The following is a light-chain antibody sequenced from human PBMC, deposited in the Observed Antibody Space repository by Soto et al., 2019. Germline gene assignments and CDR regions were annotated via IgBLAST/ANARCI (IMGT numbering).Light chain of an antibody. V-gene: IGLV2-8*01. CDR2: EVN. CDR3: SSYAGSSNV. Sequence: QSALTQPASVSGSPGQSITISCTGTSSDVGGYTYVSWYQRYPGKAPKLMIYEVNKRPSGVPDRFSGSKSGNTASLTVSGLQAEDEADYYCSSYAGSSNVFGTGTKLTVL. J-gene: IGLJ1*01. CDR1: SSDVGGYTY.